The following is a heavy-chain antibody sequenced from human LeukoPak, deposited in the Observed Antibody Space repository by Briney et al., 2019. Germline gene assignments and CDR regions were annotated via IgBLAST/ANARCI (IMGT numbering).Heavy chain of an antibody. J-gene: IGHJ4*02. Sequence: SVKVSCKASGGTFSSYAISWVRQAPGQGLEWMGGIIPIFGTANYAQKFQGRVTITADESTSTAYMELSSLRSDDTAVYYCARGPKTYYYDSSGYYYYWGQGTLVTVSS. CDR1: GGTFSSYA. CDR3: ARGPKTYYYDSSGYYYY. V-gene: IGHV1-69*13. D-gene: IGHD3-22*01. CDR2: IIPIFGTA.